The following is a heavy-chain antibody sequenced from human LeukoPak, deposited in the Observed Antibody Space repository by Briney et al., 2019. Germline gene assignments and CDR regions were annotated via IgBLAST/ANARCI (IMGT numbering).Heavy chain of an antibody. CDR1: GGTFSGYT. CDR2: IIPILGIA. D-gene: IGHD3-22*01. J-gene: IGHJ3*02. CDR3: ARFYYDSSGSHAFDI. Sequence: SVKVSCKASGGTFSGYTISWVRQAPGQGLEWMGRIIPILGIANYAQKFQGRVTITADKSTSTAYMELSGLRSEDTAVYYCARFYYDSSGSHAFDIWGQGTMVTVSS. V-gene: IGHV1-69*02.